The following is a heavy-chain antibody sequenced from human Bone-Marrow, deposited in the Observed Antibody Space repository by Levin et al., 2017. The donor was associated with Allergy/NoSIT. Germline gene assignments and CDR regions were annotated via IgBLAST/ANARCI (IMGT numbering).Heavy chain of an antibody. Sequence: GGSLRLSCAASGFTFSIYAMTWVRQAPGKGLEWVSSISGNGDRTYYADSVKGRFTISRDNSKNTLYLQMNSLRADDTAVYYCAKDPLSDTLTNFPYNWFDPWGQGTLVTVSS. CDR2: ISGNGDRT. CDR3: AKDPLSDTLTNFPYNWFDP. V-gene: IGHV3-23*01. J-gene: IGHJ5*02. CDR1: GFTFSIYA. D-gene: IGHD3-9*01.